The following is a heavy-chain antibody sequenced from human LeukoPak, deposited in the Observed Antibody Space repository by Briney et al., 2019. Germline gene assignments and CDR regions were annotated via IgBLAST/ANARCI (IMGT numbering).Heavy chain of an antibody. D-gene: IGHD3-10*01. J-gene: IGHJ4*02. V-gene: IGHV7-4-1*02. CDR1: GYTFTSYA. CDR3: ARAAPLYGSGSYCFDY. Sequence: ASVKVSCKASGYTFTSYAMNWVRQAPGQGLEWMGWINTNTGNPTYSQVFTVRFVFSLYTSVSTAYLQISSLKAEDTAVYYCARAAPLYGSGSYCFDYWGQGTLVTVSS. CDR2: INTNTGNP.